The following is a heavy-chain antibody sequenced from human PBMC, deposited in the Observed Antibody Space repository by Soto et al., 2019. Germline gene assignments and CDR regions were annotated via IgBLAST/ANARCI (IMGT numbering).Heavy chain of an antibody. CDR2: IGTSGHA. CDR1: GFTFSGHG. Sequence: EVPLVETGGGLVQAGGSLRLSCAASGFTFSGHGMHWVRQAAGESLEWVSVIGTSGHAFYADSVKGRFTITREDAKNSVYLQMNSLRDGDTAVYYCARGGGFGEQYSDAFDIWGQGTMVTVSS. J-gene: IGHJ3*02. D-gene: IGHD3-10*01. CDR3: ARGGGFGEQYSDAFDI. V-gene: IGHV3-13*01.